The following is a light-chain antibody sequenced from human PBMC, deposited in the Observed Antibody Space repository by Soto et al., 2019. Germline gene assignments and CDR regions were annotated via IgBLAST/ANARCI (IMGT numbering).Light chain of an antibody. CDR2: GAS. Sequence: EIVMTQSPATLSVSPGERATLSCRASQSVSSNLAWYQQKPGQAPRLLIYGASTRATGIPARFSGSGSGTECTLTISSLQSEDFAVYYCQQYAWTFGQGTKVEIK. J-gene: IGKJ1*01. V-gene: IGKV3-15*01. CDR3: QQYAWT. CDR1: QSVSSN.